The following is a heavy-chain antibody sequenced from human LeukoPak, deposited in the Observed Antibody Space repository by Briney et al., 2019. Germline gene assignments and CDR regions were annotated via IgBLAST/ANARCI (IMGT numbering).Heavy chain of an antibody. Sequence: GVTLRLSCAASGFTFSSHGMNWVRQAPGKGLEWVSGISPSGGITYYTDSVEGRFTISSDNSKNTQSLQMNSLRAEDTAVYYCAKDHLPGIVVADRDYWGQGTLVTVSS. J-gene: IGHJ4*02. CDR1: GFTFSSHG. V-gene: IGHV3-23*01. CDR3: AKDHLPGIVVADRDY. D-gene: IGHD6-19*01. CDR2: ISPSGGIT.